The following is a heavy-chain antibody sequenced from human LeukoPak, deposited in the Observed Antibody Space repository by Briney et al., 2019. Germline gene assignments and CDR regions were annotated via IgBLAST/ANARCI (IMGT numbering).Heavy chain of an antibody. V-gene: IGHV3-23*01. J-gene: IGHJ4*02. CDR3: AKDNGGQWLVFDY. CDR1: GFTFSSYA. CDR2: VSGNGDGT. Sequence: GSLRLSCAASGFTFSSYAMSWVRQAPGKGLEWVSTVSGNGDGTYYADSVKGRFTISRDNFKNTLYLQVNSLRAEDTAVYYCAKDNGGQWLVFDYWGQGTLVTVSS. D-gene: IGHD6-19*01.